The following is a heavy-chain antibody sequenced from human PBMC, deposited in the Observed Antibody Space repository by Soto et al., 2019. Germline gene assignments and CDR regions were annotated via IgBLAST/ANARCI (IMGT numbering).Heavy chain of an antibody. CDR2: MNPNSGNT. Sequence: QVQLVQSGAEVKKPGASVKVSCKASGYTFTSYDINWVRQATGQGLEWMGWMNPNSGNTGYAQKFQGRVTMTRNTSISTFYMELGSLRSEDTAVYYCARAVHYYYDSSGYYYGVFYFDYWGQGTLVTVSS. D-gene: IGHD3-22*01. J-gene: IGHJ4*02. CDR3: ARAVHYYYDSSGYYYGVFYFDY. V-gene: IGHV1-8*01. CDR1: GYTFTSYD.